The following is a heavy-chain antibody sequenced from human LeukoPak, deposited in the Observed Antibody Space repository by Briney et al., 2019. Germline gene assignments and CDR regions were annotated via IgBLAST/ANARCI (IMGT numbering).Heavy chain of an antibody. CDR1: GGTFSSYA. D-gene: IGHD3/OR15-3a*01. Sequence: ASVKVSCKASGGTFSSYAISWVRQAPGQGLEWMGGIIPMFGTANYAQKLQGRVTITADKSTSTAYMELSSLRSEDTAVYYCAREFRPGLVILRPYYYYYMDVWGKGTTVTVSS. CDR2: IIPMFGTA. V-gene: IGHV1-69*06. J-gene: IGHJ6*03. CDR3: AREFRPGLVILRPYYYYYMDV.